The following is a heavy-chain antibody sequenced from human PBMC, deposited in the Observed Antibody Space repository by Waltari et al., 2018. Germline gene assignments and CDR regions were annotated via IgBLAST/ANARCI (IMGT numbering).Heavy chain of an antibody. Sequence: QVQLVESGGGVVQPGRSLRLSCAASGFTFSSYGMHWVRQAPGKGLGWVAVIWYDGSKKYYADSMKGRFTISRDNTKNTLYLQMNSLRAEDTAVYYCARGGDYGDYFDYWGQGTLVTVSS. V-gene: IGHV3-33*01. CDR3: ARGGDYGDYFDY. CDR1: GFTFSSYG. J-gene: IGHJ4*02. D-gene: IGHD4-17*01. CDR2: IWYDGSKK.